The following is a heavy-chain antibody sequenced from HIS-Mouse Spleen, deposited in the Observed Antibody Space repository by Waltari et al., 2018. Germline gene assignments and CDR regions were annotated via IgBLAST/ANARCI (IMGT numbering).Heavy chain of an antibody. J-gene: IGHJ4*02. CDR3: AKDAAGFLEWLFPDY. D-gene: IGHD3-3*01. CDR1: GFTFSSYA. Sequence: EVQLLESGGGLVQPGGSLRLSCAASGFTFSSYAMSWVRQAPGKGLEWVSAISGRGGSTYYAKSVKGRLTISRDNSKNTMYLQMNSLSAEDTAVYYCAKDAAGFLEWLFPDYWGQGTLVTVSS. V-gene: IGHV3-23*01. CDR2: ISGRGGST.